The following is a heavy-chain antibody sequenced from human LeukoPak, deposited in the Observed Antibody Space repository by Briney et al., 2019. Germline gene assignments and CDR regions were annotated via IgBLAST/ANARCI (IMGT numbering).Heavy chain of an antibody. CDR2: IKQDGSEK. Sequence: PGGSLRLSCAAPGFTFSNAWMNWVRQAPGKGLEWVANIKQDGSEKYYVDSVKGRFTISRDNAKNSLYLQMNSLRAEDTAVYYCARSDGDYVWGSYRYVFVPYFDYWGQGTLVTVSS. CDR1: GFTFSNAW. J-gene: IGHJ4*02. CDR3: ARSDGDYVWGSYRYVFVPYFDY. D-gene: IGHD3-16*02. V-gene: IGHV3-7*03.